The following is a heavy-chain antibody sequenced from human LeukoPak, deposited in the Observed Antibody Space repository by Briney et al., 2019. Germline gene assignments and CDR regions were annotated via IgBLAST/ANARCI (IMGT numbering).Heavy chain of an antibody. CDR1: GFTFSSYA. J-gene: IGHJ4*02. CDR2: ISYDGSNK. V-gene: IGHV3-30-3*01. CDR3: ARNLRPVVPAAACDY. Sequence: GGSLRLSCAASGFTFSSYAMHWVRQAPGKGLEWVAVISYDGSNKYYADSVKGRFTISRDNSKNTLYLQMNSLRAEDTAVYYCARNLRPVVPAAACDYWGQGTLVTFSS. D-gene: IGHD2-2*01.